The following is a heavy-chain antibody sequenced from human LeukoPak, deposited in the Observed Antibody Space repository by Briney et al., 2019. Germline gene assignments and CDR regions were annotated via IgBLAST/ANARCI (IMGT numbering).Heavy chain of an antibody. J-gene: IGHJ5*02. CDR2: ISSSSSTI. CDR1: GFTFSSYS. V-gene: IGHV3-48*01. D-gene: IGHD6-13*01. CDR3: ARVGIAAARGGYWFDP. Sequence: GGSLRLSCAASGFTFSSYSMNWVRQAPGKGLEWVSYISSSSSTIYYADSVKGRFTISRDNAKNSLYLQMNSLRAEDTAVYYCARVGIAAARGGYWFDPWGQGTLVTVSS.